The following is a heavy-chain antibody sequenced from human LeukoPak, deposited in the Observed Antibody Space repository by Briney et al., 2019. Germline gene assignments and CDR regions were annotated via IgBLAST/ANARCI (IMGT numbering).Heavy chain of an antibody. V-gene: IGHV3-72*01. CDR2: SRNKVNSYTT. CDR1: GFTFNDYY. J-gene: IGHJ3*02. Sequence: PGGSLRLSCAASGFTFNDYYMDWVRQAPGKGLEWVGRSRNKVNSYTTEYAPSVKGRFTVSRDDSKDSLYLEMNSLKTEDTAVYYCARVTVGFTGDAFDIWGQGTVVTVSS. D-gene: IGHD1-26*01. CDR3: ARVTVGFTGDAFDI.